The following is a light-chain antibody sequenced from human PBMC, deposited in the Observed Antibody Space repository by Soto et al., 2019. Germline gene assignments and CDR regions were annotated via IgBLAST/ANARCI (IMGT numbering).Light chain of an antibody. V-gene: IGLV2-23*01. J-gene: IGLJ1*01. CDR3: CSYAGNSNYV. Sequence: SVLTQPASVSGSPGQSITISCTGTSSDVGSYNLVSWYQQYPGTAPKLIIHEGSQRPSGVSNRFSGSKSGNTASLTISGLQAEDEADYHCCSYAGNSNYVFGTGTKVTVL. CDR2: EGS. CDR1: SSDVGSYNL.